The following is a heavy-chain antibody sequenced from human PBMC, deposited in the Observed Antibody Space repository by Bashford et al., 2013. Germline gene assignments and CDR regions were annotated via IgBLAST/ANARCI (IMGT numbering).Heavy chain of an antibody. Sequence: GGSLRLSCAASGFTFSTFAMSWVRQAPGKGAGGGSHLLVVMVVKTFYLDSVKGRFTISRDNSKNMLYLQMDSLRAEDTALYYCAKGHLDKYGSLNCWAQGTPGHPSPQ. J-gene: IGHJ4*02. CDR1: GFTFSTFA. CDR2: LVVMVVKT. CDR3: AKGHLDKYGSLNC. V-gene: IGHV3-23*01. D-gene: IGHD1-1*01.